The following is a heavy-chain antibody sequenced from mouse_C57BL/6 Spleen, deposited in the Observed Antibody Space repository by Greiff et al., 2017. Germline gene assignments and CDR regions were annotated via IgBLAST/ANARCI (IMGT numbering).Heavy chain of an antibody. V-gene: IGHV1-18*01. CDR2: INPNNGGP. Sequence: VQLKQSGPELVQPGASVKIPCKASGYTFTDYTMDWVKQSHGKSLEWIGDINPNNGGPIYNQKFKGKATLTVDKSSSTAYMELRSLTSEYTADYYCASARFAYWGQGTLVTVSA. CDR3: ASARFAY. J-gene: IGHJ3*01. CDR1: GYTFTDYT.